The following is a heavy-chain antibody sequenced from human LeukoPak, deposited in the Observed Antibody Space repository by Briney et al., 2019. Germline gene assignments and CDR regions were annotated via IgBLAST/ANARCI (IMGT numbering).Heavy chain of an antibody. CDR3: SRDRGYYDSGNYPTDY. CDR1: GYTFTGYF. CDR2: INPNSGGT. V-gene: IGHV1-2*02. Sequence: GESLKISCKGSGYTFTGYFIHWVRQAPGQGLEWMGWINPNSGGTNYAQKFQGRVTMTGDTSINTTYMELSRLTSDDTAVYYCSRDRGYYDSGNYPTDYWGQGTLVAVSS. J-gene: IGHJ4*02. D-gene: IGHD3-10*01.